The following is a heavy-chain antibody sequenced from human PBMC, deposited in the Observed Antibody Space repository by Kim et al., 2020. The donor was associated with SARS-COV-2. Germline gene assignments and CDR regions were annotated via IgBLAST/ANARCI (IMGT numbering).Heavy chain of an antibody. CDR2: VYYSGNT. CDR3: ARRALPNGVDGLYSWF. D-gene: IGHD1-26*01. J-gene: IGHJ5*01. V-gene: IGHV4-39*01. CDR1: GGSILSTDYY. Sequence: SETLSLTCTVSGGSILSTDYYWDWIRQPPGKGLEWIGSVYYSGNTYFNPSLKSRVAIFADTSKNQFSLKMTFVTAADTAVYHCARRALPNGVDGLYSWF.